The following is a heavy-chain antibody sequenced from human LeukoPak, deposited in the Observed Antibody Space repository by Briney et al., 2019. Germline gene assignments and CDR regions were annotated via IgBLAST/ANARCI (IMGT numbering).Heavy chain of an antibody. CDR1: GGTFSNYA. CDR2: ISAYNGNT. D-gene: IGHD6-13*01. CDR3: AREGSSSWDY. Sequence: AASVKVSCKASGGTFSNYAISWVRQAPGQGLEWMGWISAYNGNTNYAQKLQGRVTMTTDTSTSTAYMELRSLRSDDTAVYYCAREGSSSWDYWGQGTLVTVSS. V-gene: IGHV1-18*01. J-gene: IGHJ4*02.